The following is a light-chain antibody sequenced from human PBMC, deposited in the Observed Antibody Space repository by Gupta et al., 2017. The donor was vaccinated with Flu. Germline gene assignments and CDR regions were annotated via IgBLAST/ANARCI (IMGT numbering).Light chain of an antibody. CDR3: QAWDSNNVV. J-gene: IGLJ2*01. CDR1: RVGDKF. V-gene: IGLV3-1*01. CDR2: KDS. Sequence: SPGNTASITCSGVRVGDKFACCYQQKPGQHPVLVIYKDSKRAAGTPGLFSGSTSGTTATLTIGGTQAVDDDYYYSQAWDSNNVVFGGGTKLTVL.